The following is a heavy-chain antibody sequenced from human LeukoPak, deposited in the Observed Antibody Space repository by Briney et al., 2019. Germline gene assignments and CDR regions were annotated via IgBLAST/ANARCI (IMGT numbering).Heavy chain of an antibody. J-gene: IGHJ6*02. V-gene: IGHV4-34*01. CDR3: ARGRVGVGTTSCYRIGGCSRGPGYYYYGMDV. CDR1: GGSFSGYY. Sequence: SETLSLTCAVYGGSFSGYYWSWIRQPPGKGLEWIGEINHSGSTNYNPSLKSRVTISVDTSKNQFSLKLSSVTAAGTAVYYCARGRVGVGTTSCYRIGGCSRGPGYYYYGMDVWGQGTTVTVSS. CDR2: INHSGST. D-gene: IGHD2-2*01.